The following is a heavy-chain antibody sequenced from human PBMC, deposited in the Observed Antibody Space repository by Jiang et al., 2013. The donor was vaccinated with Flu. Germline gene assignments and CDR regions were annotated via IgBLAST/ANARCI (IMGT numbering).Heavy chain of an antibody. CDR1: GFNFRTFG. J-gene: IGHJ4*02. Sequence: VQLLESGGGVVHPGGSLRLSCAASGFNFRTFGMHWVRQAPGKGLEWVAFIRNDGRNIYYGDSVKGRLTISRDNSNNTMSLQMKSLRLEDTAIYYCAKESEKGALLVHWGLGTVVTVSS. CDR3: AKESEKGALLVH. D-gene: IGHD1-14*01. V-gene: IGHV3-30*02. CDR2: IRNDGRNI.